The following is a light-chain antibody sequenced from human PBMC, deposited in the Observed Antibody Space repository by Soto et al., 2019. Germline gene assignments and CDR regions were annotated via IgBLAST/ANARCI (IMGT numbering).Light chain of an antibody. CDR3: QQYRSSPPVT. V-gene: IGKV3-20*01. J-gene: IGKJ5*01. CDR2: GAS. Sequence: EIVLTQSPGTLSLSPGERATLSCRASQSVSSIYLAWYQQKPGQAPRLLIYGASGRATGIPDRFSGSGSGTDFTLTISRLEPEDFAVYYCQQYRSSPPVTFGQGTRLEIK. CDR1: QSVSSIY.